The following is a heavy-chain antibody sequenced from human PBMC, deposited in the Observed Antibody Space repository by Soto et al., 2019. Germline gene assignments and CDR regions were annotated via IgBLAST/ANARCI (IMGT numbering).Heavy chain of an antibody. CDR3: ARGGDHYYDSSGNFDY. D-gene: IGHD3-22*01. J-gene: IGHJ4*02. Sequence: SETLSLTCTVSGGSISSYYWSWIRQPPGKGLEWIGYIYYSGSTNYNPSLKSRVTISVDTSKNQFSLKPSSVTAADTAVYYCARGGDHYYDSSGNFDYWGQGTLVTVSS. V-gene: IGHV4-59*01. CDR2: IYYSGST. CDR1: GGSISSYY.